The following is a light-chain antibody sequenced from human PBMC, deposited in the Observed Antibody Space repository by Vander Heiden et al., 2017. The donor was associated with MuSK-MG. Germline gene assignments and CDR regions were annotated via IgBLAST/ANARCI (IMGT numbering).Light chain of an antibody. CDR2: ATS. J-gene: IGKJ2*01. V-gene: IGKV1-39*01. CDR1: QGISSY. CDR3: QQSYSFLLFT. Sequence: DIQMTQSPSSLSASVGDRVSITCRASQGISSYLNWYQQKPGKAPKLLIYATSNLQSGVPSRFSDSGFETDFTLTISSLQSEDVATYYCQQSYSFLLFTFGEGTRVEIK.